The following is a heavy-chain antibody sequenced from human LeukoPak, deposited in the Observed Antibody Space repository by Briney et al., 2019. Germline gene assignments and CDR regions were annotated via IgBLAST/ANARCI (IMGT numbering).Heavy chain of an antibody. Sequence: SETLSLTCTVSGGSISSYYWSWIRQPPGKGLEWIGYIHYSGSTNYNPSLKSRVTISVDTSKNQFSLKLSSVTAADTAVYYCARDLGDPDYYDSSGYSYWGQGTLVTVSS. V-gene: IGHV4-59*01. CDR1: GGSISSYY. CDR2: IHYSGST. J-gene: IGHJ4*02. D-gene: IGHD3-22*01. CDR3: ARDLGDPDYYDSSGYSY.